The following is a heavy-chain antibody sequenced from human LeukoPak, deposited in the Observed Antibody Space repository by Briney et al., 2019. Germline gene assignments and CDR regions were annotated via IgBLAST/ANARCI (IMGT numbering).Heavy chain of an antibody. D-gene: IGHD3-10*01. CDR3: ARVGRYYGSGSYFI. CDR2: ISAYNGNT. V-gene: IGHV1-18*01. CDR1: GYTFTSYG. Sequence: ASVKVSCKASGYTFTSYGISWVRQAPGQGLEWMGWISAYNGNTNYAQKLQGRVTMTTDTSTSTAYMGLRSLRSDDTAVYYCARVGRYYGSGSYFIWGQGTLVTVSS. J-gene: IGHJ4*02.